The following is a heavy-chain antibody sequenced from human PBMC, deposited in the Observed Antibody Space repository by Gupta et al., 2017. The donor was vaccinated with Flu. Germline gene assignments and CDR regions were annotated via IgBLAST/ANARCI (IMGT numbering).Heavy chain of an antibody. V-gene: IGHV3-48*02. Sequence: VYLAESGGRLVQPGGSLRPSCAASGLIYSDSHMNWVRQAPGKGVEWVAYTGSGGNWDYADSVKGRFTISRDNGRNALSLTMNSLRDEDTALYYGVNDFGWDFTHWGQGTVVTVSS. J-gene: IGHJ4*02. CDR3: VNDFGWDFTH. D-gene: IGHD3-9*01. CDR1: GLIYSDSH. CDR2: TGSGGNW.